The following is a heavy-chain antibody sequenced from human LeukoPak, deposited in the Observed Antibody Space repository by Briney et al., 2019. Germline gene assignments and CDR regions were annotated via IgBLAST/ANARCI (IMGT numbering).Heavy chain of an antibody. J-gene: IGHJ4*02. V-gene: IGHV3-23*01. CDR2: ISGSGGST. CDR1: GFTFSSYA. D-gene: IGHD3-3*01. Sequence: PGGSLRLSCAASGFTFSSYAVSWVRQAPGKGLEWVSAISGSGGSTYYADSVEGRFTISRDNSKNTLYLQMNSLRAEDTAVYYCAKEISITIFGVSTANDYWGQGTLVTVSS. CDR3: AKEISITIFGVSTANDY.